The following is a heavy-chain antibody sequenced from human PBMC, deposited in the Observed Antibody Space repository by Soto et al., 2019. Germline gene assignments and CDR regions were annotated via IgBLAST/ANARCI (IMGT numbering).Heavy chain of an antibody. V-gene: IGHV3-33*01. CDR1: GFTFSSYG. Sequence: GGSLRLSCAASGFTFSSYGMHWVRQAPGKGLEWVAVIWYDGSNKYYADSVKGRLTISRDNSKNTPYLQMNGRRAEDTAVYYCARDRGDYYDSSGSVGAFDIWGQGTMVTVSS. J-gene: IGHJ3*02. CDR2: IWYDGSNK. CDR3: ARDRGDYYDSSGSVGAFDI. D-gene: IGHD3-22*01.